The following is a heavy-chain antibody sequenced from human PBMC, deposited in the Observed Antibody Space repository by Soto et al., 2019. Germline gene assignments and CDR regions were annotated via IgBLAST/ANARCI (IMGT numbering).Heavy chain of an antibody. Sequence: QVQLQESGPGLVKPSETLSLTCTVSGGSISSYYWSWIRQPPGKGLEWIGYIYYRGITNYNPSPKSRVTITVDTSKSQFSLKLSSVTAADAAVYYCARRYGYRFDYWGQGTLVTVSS. D-gene: IGHD1-1*01. CDR1: GGSISSYY. CDR3: ARRYGYRFDY. J-gene: IGHJ4*02. CDR2: IYYRGIT. V-gene: IGHV4-59*08.